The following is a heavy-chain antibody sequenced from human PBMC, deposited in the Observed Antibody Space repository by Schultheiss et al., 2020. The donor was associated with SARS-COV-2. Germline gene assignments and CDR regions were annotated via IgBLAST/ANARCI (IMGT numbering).Heavy chain of an antibody. CDR2: ISGSGGST. CDR1: GFTVSSNY. Sequence: GGSLRLSCAASGFTVSSNYMSWVRQAPGKGLEWVSAISGSGGSTYYADSVKGRFTISRDNSKNTLYLQMNSLKTEDTAVYYCTRHDTAMVSGAGFHPWGQGTLVTVS. J-gene: IGHJ5*02. D-gene: IGHD5-18*01. V-gene: IGHV3-23*01. CDR3: TRHDTAMVSGAGFHP.